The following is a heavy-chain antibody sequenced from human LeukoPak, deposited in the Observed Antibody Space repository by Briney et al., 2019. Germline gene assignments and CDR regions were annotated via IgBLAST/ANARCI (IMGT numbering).Heavy chain of an antibody. CDR1: GYTFTSYG. V-gene: IGHV1-18*01. CDR3: ARPRVAGTLDY. J-gene: IGHJ4*02. D-gene: IGHD6-19*01. Sequence: GASVKVSCKTSGYTFTSYGISWVRQAPGQGLEWMGWISGYNAKTNYLQKFQGRVAITIDTSTTTVYMELRSLRSDDTAVYYCARPRVAGTLDYWGQGSLVNGSS. CDR2: ISGYNAKT.